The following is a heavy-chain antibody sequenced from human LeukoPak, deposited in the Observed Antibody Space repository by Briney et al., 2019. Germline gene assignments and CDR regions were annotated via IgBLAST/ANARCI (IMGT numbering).Heavy chain of an antibody. Sequence: ASVKLSCKASGYAFSGYYIHWVRQAPGLGLEWMGWINPISGVRNYAQRFQGRVTMTRDTSISTAYMELSRLRFDDTVVYYCARGPRVTIFGVVMANDAFDIWGQGTMVTVSS. J-gene: IGHJ3*02. CDR3: ARGPRVTIFGVVMANDAFDI. V-gene: IGHV1-2*02. D-gene: IGHD3-3*01. CDR1: GYAFSGYY. CDR2: INPISGVR.